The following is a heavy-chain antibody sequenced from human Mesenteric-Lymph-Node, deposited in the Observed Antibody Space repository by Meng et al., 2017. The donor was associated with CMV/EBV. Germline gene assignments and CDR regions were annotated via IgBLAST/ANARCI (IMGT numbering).Heavy chain of an antibody. V-gene: IGHV1-18*01. Sequence: ASVKVSCKASGYTFTNYGISWVRQAPGQGLEWLGWLSAYNGNAEYAQKFQGGVTMTTDTSTSTAYMEVRSLRSDDTAVYFCTRVGGYCSSTSHPCMDVWGQGTTVTVSS. CDR3: TRVGGYCSSTSHPCMDV. J-gene: IGHJ6*02. CDR2: LSAYNGNA. D-gene: IGHD2-2*01. CDR1: GYTFTNYG.